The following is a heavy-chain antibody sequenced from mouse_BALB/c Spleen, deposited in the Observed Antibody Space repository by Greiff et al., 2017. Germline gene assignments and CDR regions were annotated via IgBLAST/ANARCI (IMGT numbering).Heavy chain of an antibody. J-gene: IGHJ4*01. V-gene: IGHV7-3*02. CDR1: GFTFTDYY. CDR2: IRNKANGYTT. CDR3: ARDPHYYAMDY. Sequence: DVMLVESGGGLVQPGGSLRLSCATSGFTFTDYYMSWVRQPPGKALEWLGFIRNKANGYTTEYSASVKGRFTISRDNSQSILYLQMNTLRAEDSATYYCARDPHYYAMDYWGQGTSVTVSS.